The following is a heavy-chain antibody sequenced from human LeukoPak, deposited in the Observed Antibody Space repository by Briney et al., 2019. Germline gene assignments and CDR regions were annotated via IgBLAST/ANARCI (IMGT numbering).Heavy chain of an antibody. V-gene: IGHV4-4*07. CDR2: IYTSGST. D-gene: IGHD3-22*01. J-gene: IGHJ3*02. CDR1: GGSISSYY. Sequence: PSETLSLTCTVSGGSISSYYWSWIRQPPGKGLEWIGRIYTSGSTNYNPSLKSRVTMSVDTSKNQFSLKLSSVTAADTAVYYCARILRTPNYYDSSGYAFDIWGQGTMVTVSS. CDR3: ARILRTPNYYDSSGYAFDI.